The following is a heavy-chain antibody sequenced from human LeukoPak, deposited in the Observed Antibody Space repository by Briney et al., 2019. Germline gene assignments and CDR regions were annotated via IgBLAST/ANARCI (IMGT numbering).Heavy chain of an antibody. V-gene: IGHV1-69*01. CDR1: GGTFSSYA. CDR2: IIPIFGTA. J-gene: IGHJ5*02. Sequence: GASVKVSCKASGGTFSSYAISWVRQAPGQGLEWMGGIIPIFGTANYAQKFQGRVTITADESTSTAYMELSSLRSEDTAVYYCARDSITMVRGVTQEGWFDPWGQGTLVTVSS. CDR3: ARDSITMVRGVTQEGWFDP. D-gene: IGHD3-10*01.